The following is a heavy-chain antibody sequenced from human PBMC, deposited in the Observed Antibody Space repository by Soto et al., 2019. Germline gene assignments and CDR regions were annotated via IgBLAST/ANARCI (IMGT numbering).Heavy chain of an antibody. CDR2: ISAYNGNT. CDR1: GYTFTSYG. D-gene: IGHD1-26*01. CDR3: ARGEYSGSYYVDDY. J-gene: IGHJ4*02. Sequence: QVQLVQSGAEVKKPGASVKVSCKASGYTFTSYGISWVRQAPGQGLEWMGWISAYNGNTNYAQKLQGRVTMTTDTSARTAYMELRGLKYDDTAVYYCARGEYSGSYYVDDYWGQGTLVTVSS. V-gene: IGHV1-18*01.